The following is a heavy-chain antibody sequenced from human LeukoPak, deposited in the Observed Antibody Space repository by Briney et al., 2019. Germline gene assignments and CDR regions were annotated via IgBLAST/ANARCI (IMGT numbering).Heavy chain of an antibody. V-gene: IGHV3-23*01. J-gene: IGHJ5*02. CDR3: AKDSLYSSSSSYENWFDP. D-gene: IGHD6-13*01. CDR1: GFTFSSYA. CDR2: ISGSGGST. Sequence: GGSLRLSCAASGFTFSSYAMSWVRQAPGKGLEWVSAISGSGGSTYYADSVKGRFTISRDNPKNTLYLQMNSLRAEDTAVYYCAKDSLYSSSSSYENWFDPWGQGTLVTVSS.